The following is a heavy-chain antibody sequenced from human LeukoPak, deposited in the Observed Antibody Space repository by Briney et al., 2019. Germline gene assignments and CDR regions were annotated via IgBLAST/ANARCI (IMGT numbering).Heavy chain of an antibody. D-gene: IGHD5-18*01. CDR2: ISYDGSNK. V-gene: IGHV3-30*04. Sequence: GGSLRLSCAASGFTFSSYAMHWVRQAPGKGLEWVAVISYDGSNKYYADSVKGRFTISRDNSKNTLYLQMYSLRAEDTAVYYCAREPLDAGYSYVFDYWGQGTLVTVSS. CDR3: AREPLDAGYSYVFDY. J-gene: IGHJ4*02. CDR1: GFTFSSYA.